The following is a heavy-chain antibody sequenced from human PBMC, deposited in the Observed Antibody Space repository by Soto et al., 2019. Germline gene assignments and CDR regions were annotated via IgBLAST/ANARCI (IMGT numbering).Heavy chain of an antibody. Sequence: GASVKVSCKVSGYTLTELSMHWVRQAPGKGLEWMGGFDPEDGETIYAQKFQGRVTMTEDTSTDTAYMELSSLRSEDTAVYYCATSSRALAAAGMEYPYYYGMDVWGQGTTVTVSS. CDR2: FDPEDGET. D-gene: IGHD6-13*01. CDR3: ATSSRALAAAGMEYPYYYGMDV. CDR1: GYTLTELS. V-gene: IGHV1-24*01. J-gene: IGHJ6*02.